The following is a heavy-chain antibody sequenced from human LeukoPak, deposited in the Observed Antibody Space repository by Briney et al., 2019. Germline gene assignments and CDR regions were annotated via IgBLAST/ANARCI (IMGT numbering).Heavy chain of an antibody. V-gene: IGHV4-61*02. CDR1: GGSFSSGSYY. D-gene: IGHD2-21*02. J-gene: IGHJ4*02. Sequence: PSETLSLTCAVYGGSFSSGSYYWSWIRQPAGKGLEWIGRIYTSGSTNYNPSLKSRVTIPVDTSKNQFSLKLSSVTAADTAVYYCARGGYCGGDCYFYYWGQGTLVTVSS. CDR2: IYTSGST. CDR3: ARGGYCGGDCYFYY.